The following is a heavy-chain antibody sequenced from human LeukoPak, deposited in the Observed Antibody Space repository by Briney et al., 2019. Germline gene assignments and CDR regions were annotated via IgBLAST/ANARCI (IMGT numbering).Heavy chain of an antibody. J-gene: IGHJ4*02. D-gene: IGHD6-6*01. CDR2: IRGSGGST. CDR1: GLTFSSYA. Sequence: GGSLRLSCAASGLTFSSYAMSWVRQAPGKGLEWVSGIRGSGGSTYYADSVKGRFTISRDNSKNTLYLQMNSLRAEDTAVYYCAKAWDSSSSFDYWGQGTLVTVSS. V-gene: IGHV3-23*01. CDR3: AKAWDSSSSFDY.